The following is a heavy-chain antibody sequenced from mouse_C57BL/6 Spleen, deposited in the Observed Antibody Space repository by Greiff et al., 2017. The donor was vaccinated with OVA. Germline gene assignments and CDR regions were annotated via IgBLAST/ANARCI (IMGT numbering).Heavy chain of an antibody. D-gene: IGHD2-3*01. Sequence: EVQGVESGGGLVQPGGSLKLSCAASGFTFSDYYMYWVRQTPEKRLEWVAYISNGGGSTYYPDTVKGRFTISRDNAKNTLYLQMSRLKSEDTAMYYCARQGDGYYAWFAYWGQGTLVTVSA. CDR3: ARQGDGYYAWFAY. J-gene: IGHJ3*01. CDR2: ISNGGGST. CDR1: GFTFSDYY. V-gene: IGHV5-12*01.